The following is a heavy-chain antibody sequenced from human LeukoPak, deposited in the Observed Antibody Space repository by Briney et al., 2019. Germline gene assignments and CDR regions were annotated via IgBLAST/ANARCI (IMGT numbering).Heavy chain of an antibody. D-gene: IGHD2-2*01. CDR1: GFTFSSYG. CDR2: ISYDGSNK. Sequence: GGSLRLSCAASGFTFSSYGMHWVRQAPGKGLEWVAVISYDGSNKYYADSVKGRFTISRDNSKNTLYLQMNSLRAEDTAMYYCAPLAGIVVVPAAALYMDVWGQGTTVTVSS. V-gene: IGHV3-30*03. J-gene: IGHJ6*02. CDR3: APLAGIVVVPAAALYMDV.